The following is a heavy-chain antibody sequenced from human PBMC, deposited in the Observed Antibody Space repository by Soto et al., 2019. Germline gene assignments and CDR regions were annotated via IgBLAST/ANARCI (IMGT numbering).Heavy chain of an antibody. D-gene: IGHD3-10*01. CDR2: IHDSGTT. CDR1: GASITTYY. CDR3: ARPTSWFGDIL. Sequence: QVRLQESGPGLLKPSETLSLTCSVSGASITTYYWSWFRQSQGKGLEWIGYIHDSGTTKYNASLESRVTISVDTSKTHFFLRLTSVTAADTAVYYCARPTSWFGDILWGQGTLVTVTS. V-gene: IGHV4-59*08. J-gene: IGHJ4*02.